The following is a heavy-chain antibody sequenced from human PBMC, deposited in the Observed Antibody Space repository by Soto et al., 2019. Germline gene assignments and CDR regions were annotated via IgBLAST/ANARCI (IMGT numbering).Heavy chain of an antibody. CDR3: ARDSRYYDFWSGYYDNWFDP. CDR2: IWYDGSNK. Sequence: QVQLVESGGGVVQPGRSLRLSCAASGFTFSSYGMHWVRQAPGKGLEWVAVIWYDGSNKYYADSVKGRFTISRDNSKNTLYLQMNSLRAEETAVYYCARDSRYYDFWSGYYDNWFDPWGQGTLVTVSS. J-gene: IGHJ5*02. D-gene: IGHD3-3*01. V-gene: IGHV3-33*01. CDR1: GFTFSSYG.